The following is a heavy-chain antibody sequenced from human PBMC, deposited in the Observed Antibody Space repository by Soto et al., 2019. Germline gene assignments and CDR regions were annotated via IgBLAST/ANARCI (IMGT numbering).Heavy chain of an antibody. J-gene: IGHJ6*02. V-gene: IGHV1-18*04. D-gene: IGHD6-19*01. CDR3: AREVSPERSGWFPVSPYYYYGMDV. CDR2: ISAYNGNT. CDR1: GYTFTSYG. Sequence: ASVKVSCKASGYTFTSYGISWVRQAPGQGLEWMGWISAYNGNTNYAQKLQGRVTMTTDTSTSTAYMELRSLRSDDTAVYYCAREVSPERSGWFPVSPYYYYGMDVWGQGTTVTVS.